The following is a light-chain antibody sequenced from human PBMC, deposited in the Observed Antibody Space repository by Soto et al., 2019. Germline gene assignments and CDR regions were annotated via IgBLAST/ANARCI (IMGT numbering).Light chain of an antibody. V-gene: IGLV2-14*01. CDR3: RSYSISTADL. CDR2: EVS. J-gene: IGLJ1*01. Sequence: QSALTQPASVSGSPGQSITISCTGTSSDVGGYDYVSWYQLHPGKAPKLMVFEVSNRPSGASYRFSGSKSGNTASLTISGLQANDDADYFCRSYSISTADLFGTGTKVNVL. CDR1: SSDVGGYDY.